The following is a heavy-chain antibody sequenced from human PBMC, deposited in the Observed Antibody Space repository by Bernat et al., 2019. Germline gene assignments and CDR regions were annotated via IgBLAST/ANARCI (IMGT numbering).Heavy chain of an antibody. J-gene: IGHJ4*02. CDR2: VNYRGST. V-gene: IGHV4-34*01. CDR3: ARKSLADDY. CDR1: GVSLSGYW. Sequence: QVQLLQWGAGLLKPSETLSLTCAVSGVSLSGYWWSWFRQPPGKGLEWIGEVNYRGSTNSNPTLKRRVTISADTSKKHFSLKLTSVTAADTAVYYCARKSLADDYWGQGTLVTVSS. D-gene: IGHD3-16*01.